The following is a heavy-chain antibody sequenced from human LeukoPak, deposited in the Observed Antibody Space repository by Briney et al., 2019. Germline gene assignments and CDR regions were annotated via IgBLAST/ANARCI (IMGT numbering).Heavy chain of an antibody. CDR2: VSGDGGRT. CDR1: GFTFDEFA. J-gene: IGHJ1*01. V-gene: IGHV3-43*02. D-gene: IGHD2-2*01. CDR3: ARDRMSRAPTYFYH. Sequence: GSLRLSCAASGFTFDEFAMHWVRQAPGKGLEWVSFVSGDGGRTDYADSVKGRFTISRDNSKNSLYLQMNSLTAEDTAFYFCARDRMSRAPTYFYHWGQGTLVTVSA.